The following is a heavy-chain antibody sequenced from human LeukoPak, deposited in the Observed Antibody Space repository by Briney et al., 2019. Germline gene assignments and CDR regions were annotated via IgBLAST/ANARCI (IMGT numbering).Heavy chain of an antibody. CDR2: INPSGGST. CDR3: ALQQLVRVGYLDP. J-gene: IGHJ5*02. D-gene: IGHD6-6*01. V-gene: IGHV1-46*03. Sequence: GASVKVPCKASGYTFTSYYMHWVRQAPGQGLEWMGIINPSGGSTSYAQKFQGRVTMTRDMSTSTVYMELSSLRSEDTAVYYCALQQLVRVGYLDPWGQGTLVTVSS. CDR1: GYTFTSYY.